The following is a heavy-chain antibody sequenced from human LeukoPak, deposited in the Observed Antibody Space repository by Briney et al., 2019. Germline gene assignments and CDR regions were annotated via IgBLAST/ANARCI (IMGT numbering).Heavy chain of an antibody. CDR1: GGSISSGGYY. CDR3: ARMKWGSDGFDY. V-gene: IGHV4-61*02. D-gene: IGHD7-27*01. CDR2: IYTSGST. J-gene: IGHJ4*02. Sequence: SETLSLTCTVSGGSISSGGYYWSWIRQPAGKGLEWIGRIYTSGSTNYNPSLKSRVTISVDTSKNQFSLKLSSVTAADTAVYYCARMKWGSDGFDYWGQRTLVTVSS.